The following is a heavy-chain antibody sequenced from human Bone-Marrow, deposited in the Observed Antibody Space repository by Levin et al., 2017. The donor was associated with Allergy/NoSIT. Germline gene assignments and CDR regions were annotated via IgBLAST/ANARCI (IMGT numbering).Heavy chain of an antibody. D-gene: IGHD3-22*01. CDR2: IKQDGSEK. J-gene: IGHJ4*02. CDR1: GFTFSSYW. V-gene: IGHV3-7*01. CDR3: ARDSAYRHYYDSSGYNYFDY. Sequence: GESLKISCAASGFTFSSYWMSWVRQAPGKGLEWVANIKQDGSEKYYVDSVKGRFTISRDNAKNSLYLQMNSLRAEDTAVYYCARDSAYRHYYDSSGYNYFDYWGQGTLVTVSS.